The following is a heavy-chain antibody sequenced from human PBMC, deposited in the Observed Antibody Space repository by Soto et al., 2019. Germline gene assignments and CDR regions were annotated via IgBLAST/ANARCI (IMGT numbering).Heavy chain of an antibody. CDR2: IYYSGRT. J-gene: IGHJ4*02. D-gene: IGHD1-20*01. CDR3: ARPRWKDGIK. Sequence: SETLSLTCAISGGSINNSSYYWGWIRQPPGKGLEWIGTIYYSGRTYYNPSLKSRVTISADVSKNQFSLQLNSVTAADTAIYYCARPRWKDGIKWDQGTLVTVSS. CDR1: GGSINNSSYY. V-gene: IGHV4-39*01.